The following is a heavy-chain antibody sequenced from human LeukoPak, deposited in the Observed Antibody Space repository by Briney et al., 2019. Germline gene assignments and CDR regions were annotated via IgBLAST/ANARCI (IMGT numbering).Heavy chain of an antibody. Sequence: AGGSLRLSCAASGFTFSSYGMHWVRQAPGKGLEWVAFIRYDGSNKYYADSVKGRFTISRDNSKNTLYLQMNSLRAEDTAVYYCAKDLTRIQLWTKNAFDIWGQGTVVTVSS. CDR3: AKDLTRIQLWTKNAFDI. D-gene: IGHD5-18*01. J-gene: IGHJ3*02. CDR2: IRYDGSNK. CDR1: GFTFSSYG. V-gene: IGHV3-30*02.